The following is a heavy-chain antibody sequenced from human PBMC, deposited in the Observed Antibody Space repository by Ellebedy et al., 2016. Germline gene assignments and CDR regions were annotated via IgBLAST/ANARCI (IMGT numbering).Heavy chain of an antibody. D-gene: IGHD3/OR15-3a*01. J-gene: IGHJ4*02. V-gene: IGHV3-30-3*01. CDR2: ISYDGSNK. CDR3: ARDWTTMDY. Sequence: GGSLRLSXAASGFTFSSYWMHWVRQAPGKGLEWVAVISYDGSNKYYADSVKGRFTISRDNSKNTLYLQMNSLRAEDTAVYYCARDWTTMDYWGQGTLVTVSS. CDR1: GFTFSSYW.